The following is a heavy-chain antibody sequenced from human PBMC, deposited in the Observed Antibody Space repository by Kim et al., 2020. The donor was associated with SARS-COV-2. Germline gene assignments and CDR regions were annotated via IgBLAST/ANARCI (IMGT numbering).Heavy chain of an antibody. Sequence: SETLSLTCTVSGGSISSYYWSWIRQPPGKGLEWIGYIYYSGSTNYNPSLKSRVTISVDTSKNQFSLKLSSVTAADTAVYYCARGGDNYDFWSGYFADNWFDPWGQRTLVTVSS. V-gene: IGHV4-59*01. J-gene: IGHJ5*02. CDR3: ARGGDNYDFWSGYFADNWFDP. D-gene: IGHD3-3*01. CDR1: GGSISSYY. CDR2: IYYSGST.